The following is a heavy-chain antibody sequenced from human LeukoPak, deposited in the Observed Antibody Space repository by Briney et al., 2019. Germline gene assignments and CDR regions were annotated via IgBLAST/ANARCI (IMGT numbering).Heavy chain of an antibody. CDR2: IYYSGST. Sequence: PSETLSLTCTVSGGSISSSSYYWGWIRQPPGKGLEWIGSIYYSGSTYYNPSLKSRVTISVDTSKNQFSLKLSSVTAADTAVYYCARLSYYYDSSGYSAFDYWGQGTLVTASS. J-gene: IGHJ4*02. CDR3: ARLSYYYDSSGYSAFDY. V-gene: IGHV4-39*01. D-gene: IGHD3-22*01. CDR1: GGSISSSSYY.